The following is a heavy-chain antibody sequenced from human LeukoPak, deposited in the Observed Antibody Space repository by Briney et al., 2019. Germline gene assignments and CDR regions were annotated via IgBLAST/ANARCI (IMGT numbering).Heavy chain of an antibody. J-gene: IGHJ4*02. Sequence: PGGSLRLSCAASGFTFSSYWMHWVRQAPGKGLVWVSRINSDGSSTSYADSVRGRFTISRDNAKLYLQMNSLRAEDTAVYYCARDQYYYDSSGYYVDYWGQGILVTVSS. V-gene: IGHV3-74*01. D-gene: IGHD3-22*01. CDR2: INSDGSST. CDR3: ARDQYYYDSSGYYVDY. CDR1: GFTFSSYW.